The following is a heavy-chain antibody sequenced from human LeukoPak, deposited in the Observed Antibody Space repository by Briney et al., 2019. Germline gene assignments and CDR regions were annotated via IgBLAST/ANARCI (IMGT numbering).Heavy chain of an antibody. Sequence: ASVTVSCKASGYTFTGYYMHWVRQAPGQGLEWMGWINPNSGGTNYAQKFQGRVTMTRDTSISTAYMELSRLRSDDTAVYYCARDPPRYSSGWPDLRGWFDPWGQGTLVTVSS. V-gene: IGHV1-2*02. CDR1: GYTFTGYY. J-gene: IGHJ5*02. CDR2: INPNSGGT. CDR3: ARDPPRYSSGWPDLRGWFDP. D-gene: IGHD6-19*01.